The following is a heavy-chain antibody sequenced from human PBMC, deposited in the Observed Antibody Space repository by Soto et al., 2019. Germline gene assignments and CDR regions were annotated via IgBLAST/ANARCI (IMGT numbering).Heavy chain of an antibody. Sequence: SETLSLTCTVSGGSISSYYWSWIRQPPGKGLEWIGYIYYSGSTNYNPSLKSRVTISVDTSKNQFSLKLSSVTAADTAVYYCTRVGYDFWSGSNWFDPWGQGTLVTVSS. CDR3: TRVGYDFWSGSNWFDP. J-gene: IGHJ5*02. V-gene: IGHV4-59*01. CDR1: GGSISSYY. D-gene: IGHD3-3*01. CDR2: IYYSGST.